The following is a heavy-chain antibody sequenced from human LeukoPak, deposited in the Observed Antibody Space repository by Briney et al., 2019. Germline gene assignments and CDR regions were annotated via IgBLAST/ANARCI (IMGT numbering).Heavy chain of an antibody. D-gene: IGHD6-13*01. CDR2: NYSVGTT. CDR1: VFPVSSNY. CDR3: ARDGGAAGSFCPFAFDV. Sequence: GSLRLSCSASVFPVSSNYMSSVRQAPGKGLEWVSVNYSVGTTYHAHSVKRRVPIPRDSSKNTVYLQMNGLGAEDTAVYYCARDGGAAGSFCPFAFDVWGQGTMVTVSS. V-gene: IGHV3-66*01. J-gene: IGHJ3*01.